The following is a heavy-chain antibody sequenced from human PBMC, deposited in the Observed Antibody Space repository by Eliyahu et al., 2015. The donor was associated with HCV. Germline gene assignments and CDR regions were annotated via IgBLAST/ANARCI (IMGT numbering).Heavy chain of an antibody. CDR3: ARDGDYGSGSYSVMINYYYYYGMDV. Sequence: EVQLVESGGGLVKPGGSLRLSCAASGFTFSXXSMXWVXPXPGKGLEWVSSISSSSSYIYYADSVKGRFTISRDNAKNSLYLQMNSLRAEDTAVYYCARDGDYGSGSYSVMINYYYYYGMDVWGQGTTVTVSS. CDR1: GFTFSXXS. D-gene: IGHD3-10*01. V-gene: IGHV3-21*01. J-gene: IGHJ6*02. CDR2: ISSSSSYI.